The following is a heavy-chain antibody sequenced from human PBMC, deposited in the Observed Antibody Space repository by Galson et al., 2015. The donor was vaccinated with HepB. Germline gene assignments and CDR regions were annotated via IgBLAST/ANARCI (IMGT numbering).Heavy chain of an antibody. D-gene: IGHD5-18*01. CDR1: GFTFSSYS. Sequence: SLRLSCAASGFTFSSYSMNWVRQAPGKGLEWVSSISSSSSYIYYADSVKGRFTISRDNAKNSLYLQMNSLRAEDTAVYYCARDVGTIQLWFDYYYYYGMDVWGQGTTVTVSS. CDR2: ISSSSSYI. V-gene: IGHV3-21*01. CDR3: ARDVGTIQLWFDYYYYYGMDV. J-gene: IGHJ6*02.